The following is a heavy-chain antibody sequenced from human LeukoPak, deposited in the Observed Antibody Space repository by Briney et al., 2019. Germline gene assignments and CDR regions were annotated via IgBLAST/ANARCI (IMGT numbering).Heavy chain of an antibody. Sequence: SGPTLVNPTQTLTLTCTFSGFSLSTSGVGVGWIRQPPGKALEWLALIYWDDDKRYSPSLKSRLTITKDTSKNQVVLTMTNMDPVDTATYYCAHRPMSIAAATDAFDIWGQGTMVTVSS. CDR3: AHRPMSIAAATDAFDI. V-gene: IGHV2-5*02. CDR2: IYWDDDK. CDR1: GFSLSTSGVG. D-gene: IGHD6-13*01. J-gene: IGHJ3*02.